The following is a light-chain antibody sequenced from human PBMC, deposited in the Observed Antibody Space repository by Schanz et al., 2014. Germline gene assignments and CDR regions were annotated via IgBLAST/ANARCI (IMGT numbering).Light chain of an antibody. CDR1: SSDVGGYNY. CDR2: DVS. V-gene: IGLV2-11*01. CDR3: CSYAGSSTWV. J-gene: IGLJ3*02. Sequence: QSALTQPRSVSGSPGQSVTISCTGTSSDVGGYNYVSWYQQHPGKAPKLMIYDVSNRPSGLSNRFSGSKSGNTASLTISGLQAEDEADYYCCSYAGSSTWVFGGGTKLTVL.